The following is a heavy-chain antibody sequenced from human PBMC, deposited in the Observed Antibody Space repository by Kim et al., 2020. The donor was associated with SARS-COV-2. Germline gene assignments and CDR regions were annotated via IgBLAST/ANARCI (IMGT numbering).Heavy chain of an antibody. CDR3: ALQPIAAAPGWFDP. J-gene: IGHJ5*02. Sequence: ADPGKGRFTITRDNSKNTLYLQMNSLRAEDTAVYYCALQPIAAAPGWFDPWGQGTLVTVSS. V-gene: IGHV3-23*01. D-gene: IGHD6-13*01.